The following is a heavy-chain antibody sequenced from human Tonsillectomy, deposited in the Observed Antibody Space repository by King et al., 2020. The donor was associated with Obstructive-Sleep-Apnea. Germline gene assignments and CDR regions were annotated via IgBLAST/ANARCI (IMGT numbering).Heavy chain of an antibody. CDR3: ARGSHYYDTSGYFYYFDY. J-gene: IGHJ4*02. V-gene: IGHV3-66*01. CDR2: VYSGGST. Sequence: VQLVESGGGLVQPGGSLRLSCAASGFTASSNYMSWVRQAPGKGLEWVSVVYSGGSTYYADSVKGRFTISREHSKNTLYLQMKSLRAEDTAVYYCARGSHYYDTSGYFYYFDYWGQGTLVTVSS. D-gene: IGHD3-22*01. CDR1: GFTASSNY.